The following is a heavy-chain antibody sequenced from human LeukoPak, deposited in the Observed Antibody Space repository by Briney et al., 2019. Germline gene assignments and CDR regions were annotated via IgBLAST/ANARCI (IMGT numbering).Heavy chain of an antibody. J-gene: IGHJ4*02. CDR3: ARGRGGHSSSSDY. CDR2: ISGSSNTI. D-gene: IGHD6-6*01. CDR1: GFAFSTSS. V-gene: IGHV3-48*04. Sequence: PGGSLRLSCAASGFAFSTSSMNWVRQAPGKGLEWVSYISGSSNTIYYAESMKGRFTISRDNAKNSLYLQMNSLRAEDTAMYYCARGRGGHSSSSDYWGQGTLVTVSS.